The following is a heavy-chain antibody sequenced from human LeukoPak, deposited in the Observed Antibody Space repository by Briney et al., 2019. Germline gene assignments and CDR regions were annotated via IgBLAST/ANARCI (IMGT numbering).Heavy chain of an antibody. J-gene: IGHJ4*02. CDR3: ATGVTMVRGVIITLDY. Sequence: GASVKVSCKVSGYTLTELSMHWVRQAPGKGLEWMGGFDPEDGETIYAQKFQGRVTMTEDTSTDTAYMELSSLRSEDTAVYYCATGVTMVRGVIITLDYWGQGTLVTVSS. V-gene: IGHV1-24*01. D-gene: IGHD3-10*01. CDR1: GYTLTELS. CDR2: FDPEDGET.